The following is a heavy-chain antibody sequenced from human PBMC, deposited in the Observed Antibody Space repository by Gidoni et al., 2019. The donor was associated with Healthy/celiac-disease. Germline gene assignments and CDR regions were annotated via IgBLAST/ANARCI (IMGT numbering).Heavy chain of an antibody. CDR3: ARSSEYTICGVVAFDY. Sequence: QVQLVQSGAEVKKPGSSVQVSCKASGGTFSSYAISWVRQAPGQGLEWMGRIIPILGIANYAQKFQGRVTITADKSTSTAYMELSSLRSEDTAVYYCARSSEYTICGVVAFDYWGQGTLVTVSS. CDR2: IIPILGIA. J-gene: IGHJ4*02. V-gene: IGHV1-69*04. D-gene: IGHD3-3*01. CDR1: GGTFSSYA.